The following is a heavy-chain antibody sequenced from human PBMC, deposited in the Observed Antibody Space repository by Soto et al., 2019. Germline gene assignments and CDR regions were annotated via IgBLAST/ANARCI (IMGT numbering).Heavy chain of an antibody. J-gene: IGHJ3*02. CDR3: VRDYYDTSGYPNTFDM. D-gene: IGHD3-22*01. CDR1: GFTLSRHT. V-gene: IGHV3-21*01. Sequence: EVQLVESGGGLVKPVGSLRLSCAASGFTLSRHTMNWVRQAPGKGLEWVSFIGSRTSDIYYADSVKGRFTISRDNAKNSLYLDLTRLRAEDTAVYFCVRDYYDTSGYPNTFDMWGQGTMVTVSA. CDR2: IGSRTSDI.